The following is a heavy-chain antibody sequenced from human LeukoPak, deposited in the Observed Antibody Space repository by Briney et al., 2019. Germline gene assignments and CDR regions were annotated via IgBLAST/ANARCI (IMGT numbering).Heavy chain of an antibody. CDR2: ISGSGGST. J-gene: IGHJ4*02. CDR1: GLTFSSYA. V-gene: IGHV3-23*01. D-gene: IGHD6-13*01. CDR3: AKDEQQPFDY. Sequence: GGSLRLSCAASGLTFSSYAMSWVRQAPGKGLEWVSAISGSGGSTYYADSVKGRFTISRDNSKNSLYLQMNSLRTEDTALYYCAKDEQQPFDYWGQGTLVTVSS.